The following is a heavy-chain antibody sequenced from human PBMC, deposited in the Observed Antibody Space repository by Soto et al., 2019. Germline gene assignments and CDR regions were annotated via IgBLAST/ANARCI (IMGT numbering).Heavy chain of an antibody. V-gene: IGHV3-7*04. CDR3: VRSSGWTGDY. CDR2: IKEDGTEI. D-gene: IGHD3-10*01. CDR1: GFTFSSHW. Sequence: AGGSLRLSCVASGFTFSSHWMNWVRQVPGKGLEWVANIKEDGTEINYVDSVKGRFAISRDNAKNSLYLQMNSLRVDDTAVYHCVRSSGWTGDYWGQGILVTVSS. J-gene: IGHJ4*02.